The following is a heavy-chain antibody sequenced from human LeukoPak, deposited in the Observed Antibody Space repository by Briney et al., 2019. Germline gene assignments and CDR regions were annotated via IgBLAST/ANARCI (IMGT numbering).Heavy chain of an antibody. CDR2: ISAYNGNT. Sequence: ASVKVSCKTYGGTFNNYAINWVRQAPGQGLEWMGWISAYNGNTNYAQKLQGRVTMTTDTSTSTAYMELRSLRSDDTAVYYCARCPIDYYDSSGYEANWFDPWGQGTLVTVSS. J-gene: IGHJ5*02. D-gene: IGHD3-22*01. V-gene: IGHV1-18*01. CDR3: ARCPIDYYDSSGYEANWFDP. CDR1: GGTFNNYA.